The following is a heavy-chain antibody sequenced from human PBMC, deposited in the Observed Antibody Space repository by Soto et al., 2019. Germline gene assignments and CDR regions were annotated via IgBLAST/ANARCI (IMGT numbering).Heavy chain of an antibody. CDR3: ARPYSSNSNWFDP. J-gene: IGHJ5*02. Sequence: SLRLSCAASGFTFVNYGMHWDRQAPGKGLEWVAVVRDDADDAYYADSVKGRFTISRDNSKNTLYLQMSSLRVEDTAVHYCARPYSSNSNWFDPWGQGTLVTVSS. V-gene: IGHV3-33*01. CDR1: GFTFVNYG. D-gene: IGHD6-19*01. CDR2: VRDDADDA.